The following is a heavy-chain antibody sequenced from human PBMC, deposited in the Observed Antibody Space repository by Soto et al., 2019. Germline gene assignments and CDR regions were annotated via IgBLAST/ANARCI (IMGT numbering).Heavy chain of an antibody. Sequence: QVQLVQSGAEVKKPGSSVKVSCKASGGTFSSYAISGLRQAPGQGLEWMGGFIPMFNRPHSARKFQGRVTITADESTSTAYMDLSSLRSEDTAVYYCARGQFHHVSNYYYALDVWGQGTTVTVSS. CDR1: GGTFSSYA. V-gene: IGHV1-69*01. J-gene: IGHJ6*02. CDR2: FIPMFNRP. CDR3: ARGQFHHVSNYYYALDV.